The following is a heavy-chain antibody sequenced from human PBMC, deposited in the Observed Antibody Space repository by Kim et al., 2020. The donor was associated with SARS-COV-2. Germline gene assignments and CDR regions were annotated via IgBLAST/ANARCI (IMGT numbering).Heavy chain of an antibody. Sequence: GGSLRLSCAASGFTFSSYGMHWVRQAPGKGLEWVAVIWYDGSNKYYADSVKGRFTISRDNSKNTLYLQMNSLRAEDTAVYYCAKDRLWFGESDDAFDIWGQGTMVTVSS. CDR3: AKDRLWFGESDDAFDI. J-gene: IGHJ3*02. CDR1: GFTFSSYG. D-gene: IGHD3-10*01. V-gene: IGHV3-33*06. CDR2: IWYDGSNK.